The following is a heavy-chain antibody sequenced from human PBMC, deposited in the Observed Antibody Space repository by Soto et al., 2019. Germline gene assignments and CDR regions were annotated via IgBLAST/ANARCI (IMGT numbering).Heavy chain of an antibody. CDR3: AGDSNESWFYN. V-gene: IGHV4-38-2*02. CDR2: VQHFGTT. Sequence: PSETLSLTCTVSNYSVRSGHYWGWVRQSPGKGLEWIATVQHFGTTLYNPSLKTRVTVSVDTSKNQFSLSLSFLTAADTAVYYCAGDSNESWFYNWGQGTQVTVSS. CDR1: NYSVRSGHY. J-gene: IGHJ5*02. D-gene: IGHD4-4*01.